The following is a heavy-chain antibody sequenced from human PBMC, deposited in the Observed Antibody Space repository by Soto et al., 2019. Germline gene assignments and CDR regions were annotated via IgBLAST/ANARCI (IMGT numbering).Heavy chain of an antibody. Sequence: GESLKISCKGSGYSFTSYWIGWVRQMPGKGLEWMGIIYPGDSDTRYSPSFQGQVTISADKSISTAYLQWSSLKASDTAMYYCARGSFDYGDYVAPFDYWGQGTLVTVSS. D-gene: IGHD4-17*01. CDR1: GYSFTSYW. V-gene: IGHV5-51*01. CDR2: IYPGDSDT. J-gene: IGHJ4*02. CDR3: ARGSFDYGDYVAPFDY.